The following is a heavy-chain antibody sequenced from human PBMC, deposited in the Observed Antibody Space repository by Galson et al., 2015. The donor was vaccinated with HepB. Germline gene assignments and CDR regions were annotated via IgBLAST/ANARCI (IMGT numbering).Heavy chain of an antibody. CDR3: AKDAPLYGDIPGYFDY. Sequence: SLRLSCAASGFTFSSYAMSWVRQAPGKGLEWVSAISGSGGSTYYADSVKGRFTISRDNSKNTLYLQMNSLRAEDTAVYYCAKDAPLYGDIPGYFDYWGQGTLVTVSS. V-gene: IGHV3-23*01. D-gene: IGHD4-17*01. CDR1: GFTFSSYA. CDR2: ISGSGGST. J-gene: IGHJ4*02.